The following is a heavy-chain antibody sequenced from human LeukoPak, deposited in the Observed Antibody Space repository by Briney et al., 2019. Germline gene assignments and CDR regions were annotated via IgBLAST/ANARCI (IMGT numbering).Heavy chain of an antibody. Sequence: SETLSLTCAVYGGSFSGYYWSWIRQPPGKGLEWIGEINHSGSTNFNPSLKSRVTISVDTSKNQFSLKLSSVTAADTAVYYCARGATVGATTFDYWGQGTLVTVSS. J-gene: IGHJ4*02. CDR2: INHSGST. CDR1: GGSFSGYY. D-gene: IGHD1-26*01. CDR3: ARGATVGATTFDY. V-gene: IGHV4-34*01.